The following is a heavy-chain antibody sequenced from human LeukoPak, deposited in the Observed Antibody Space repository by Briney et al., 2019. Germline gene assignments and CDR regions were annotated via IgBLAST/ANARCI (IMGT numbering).Heavy chain of an antibody. D-gene: IGHD6-13*01. J-gene: IGHJ4*02. CDR1: GGTFSSYA. Sequence: SVKVSCKASGGTFSSYAISWVRQAPGQGLEWMGGIVPIFGTANYAQKFQGRVTITADESTSTAYMELSSLRSEDTAVYYCARDRGIAAAGTGYWGQGTLVTVSS. CDR3: ARDRGIAAAGTGY. V-gene: IGHV1-69*13. CDR2: IVPIFGTA.